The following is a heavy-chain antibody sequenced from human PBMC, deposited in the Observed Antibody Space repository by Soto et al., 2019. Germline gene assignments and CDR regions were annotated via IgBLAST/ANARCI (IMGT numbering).Heavy chain of an antibody. CDR3: ARHWVLEWLLPHYFDY. CDR1: GGSISSSSYY. V-gene: IGHV4-39*01. CDR2: IYYSGST. D-gene: IGHD3-3*01. J-gene: IGHJ4*02. Sequence: PSETLSLTCTVSGGSISSSSYYWGWIRQPPGKGLEWIGSIYYSGSTYYNPSLKSRVTISVDTSKNQFSLKLSSVTAADTAVYYCARHWVLEWLLPHYFDYWGQGTLVTVSS.